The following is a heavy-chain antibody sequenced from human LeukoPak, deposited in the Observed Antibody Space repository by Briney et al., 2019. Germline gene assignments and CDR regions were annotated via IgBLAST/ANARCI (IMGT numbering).Heavy chain of an antibody. CDR3: AKAVNWNDRTPFDY. CDR2: IRYDGSNK. J-gene: IGHJ4*02. Sequence: GGSLRLSCAASGLTFSSYGMHWVRQAPGKGLEWVAFIRYDGSNKYYADSVKGRFTISRDNSKNTLYLQMNSLRAEDTVVYYCAKAVNWNDRTPFDYWGQGTLVTVSS. CDR1: GLTFSSYG. D-gene: IGHD1-1*01. V-gene: IGHV3-30*02.